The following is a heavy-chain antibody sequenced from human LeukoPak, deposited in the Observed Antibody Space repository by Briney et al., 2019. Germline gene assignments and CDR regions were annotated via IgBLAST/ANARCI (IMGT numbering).Heavy chain of an antibody. CDR1: GGSFSGYY. J-gene: IGHJ4*02. Sequence: SETLSLTCAVYGGSFSGYYWSWIRQPPGKGLEWIGEINHSGSTNYNPSLKGRVTISVDTSKNQFSLKLSSVTAADTAVYYCASLQWLVGDYWGQGTLVTVSS. V-gene: IGHV4-34*01. D-gene: IGHD6-19*01. CDR2: INHSGST. CDR3: ASLQWLVGDY.